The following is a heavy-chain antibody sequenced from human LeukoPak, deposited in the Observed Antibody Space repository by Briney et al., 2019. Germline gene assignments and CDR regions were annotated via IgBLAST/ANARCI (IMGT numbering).Heavy chain of an antibody. CDR2: INPSGGST. V-gene: IGHV1-46*01. J-gene: IGHJ4*02. Sequence: DSLTLTCKASGCSFSSYYRRWVRQAPGQGLEWMGIINPSGGSTSYAQKFQGRVTMTRDMSKNTVYMKLSSLRSEDTAVYSCASTPWDYGDYYFDYWGQGTLVTVSS. D-gene: IGHD4-17*01. CDR1: GCSFSSYY. CDR3: ASTPWDYGDYYFDY.